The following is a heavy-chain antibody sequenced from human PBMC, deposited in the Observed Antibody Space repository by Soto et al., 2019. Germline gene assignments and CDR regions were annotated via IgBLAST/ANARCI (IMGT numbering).Heavy chain of an antibody. CDR3: ARGPRVPDWFDP. CDR2: IYSSGNT. Sequence: QVHLQESGPGLVKPSETLSLTCSVSGGTISGYYWTWIRQPAGKGLEWIGRIYSSGNTKYNPSLRKRVTMSLDTCNRQLSLRLTYVAAAGTAVYYGARGPRVPDWFDPWGQGTLVTGAS. J-gene: IGHJ5*02. CDR1: GGTISGYY. V-gene: IGHV4-4*07. D-gene: IGHD3-10*01.